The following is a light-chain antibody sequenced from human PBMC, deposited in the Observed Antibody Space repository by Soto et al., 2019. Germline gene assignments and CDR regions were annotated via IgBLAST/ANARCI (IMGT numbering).Light chain of an antibody. J-gene: IGKJ1*01. Sequence: DIQMTQSPSSLSESVGDRVTISCRSSQSISSSLNWYQKKAGTAPRLLISRASSVHAGVPPRFSGSGSGRDFTLTISSLRPEDIGTYFCQQSYSSPWTFGPGTRVEI. CDR1: QSISSS. CDR3: QQSYSSPWT. CDR2: RAS. V-gene: IGKV1-39*01.